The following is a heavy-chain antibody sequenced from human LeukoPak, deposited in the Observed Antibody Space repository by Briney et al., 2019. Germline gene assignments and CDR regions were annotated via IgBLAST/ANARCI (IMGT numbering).Heavy chain of an antibody. Sequence: HAGRSLRLSCAASGFTFSSYGMHWVRQAPGKGLEWVAVISYDGSNKYYADSVKGRFTISRDNAKNSLYLQMNSLRAEDTAVYYCARDTAYGDYYFDYWGQGTLVTVSS. V-gene: IGHV3-30*03. D-gene: IGHD4-17*01. CDR2: ISYDGSNK. CDR1: GFTFSSYG. CDR3: ARDTAYGDYYFDY. J-gene: IGHJ4*02.